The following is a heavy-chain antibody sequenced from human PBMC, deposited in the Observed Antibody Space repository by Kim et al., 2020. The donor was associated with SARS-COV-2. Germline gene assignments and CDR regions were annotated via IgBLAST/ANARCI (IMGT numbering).Heavy chain of an antibody. J-gene: IGHJ4*02. CDR2: INQDGSEI. CDR3: ARGATGTPGIDS. V-gene: IGHV3-7*03. Sequence: GGSLRLSCEASGFTFGSYWMTWVRQAPGKGLEWVASINQDGSEINYVDSVKGRFTISRDNAKNSLYLQMNSLRAEDTAVYYCARGATGTPGIDSWGQGTLFTVSS. CDR1: GFTFGSYW. D-gene: IGHD1-1*01.